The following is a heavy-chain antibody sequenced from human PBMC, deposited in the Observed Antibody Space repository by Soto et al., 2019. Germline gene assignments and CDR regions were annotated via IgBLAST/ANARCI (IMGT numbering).Heavy chain of an antibody. Sequence: PGESLKISCKGSGYSFTSYWISWVRQMPGKGLEWMGRIDPSDSYTNYSPSFQGHVTISADKSISTAYLQWSSLKASDTAMYYCARERYCSSTSCYVQGSYYYYYGMDVWGQGTTVTVSS. D-gene: IGHD2-2*01. CDR1: GYSFTSYW. J-gene: IGHJ6*02. V-gene: IGHV5-10-1*01. CDR3: ARERYCSSTSCYVQGSYYYYYGMDV. CDR2: IDPSDSYT.